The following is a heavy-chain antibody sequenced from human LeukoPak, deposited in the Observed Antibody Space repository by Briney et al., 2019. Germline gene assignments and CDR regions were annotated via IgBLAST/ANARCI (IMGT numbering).Heavy chain of an antibody. J-gene: IGHJ6*02. V-gene: IGHV5-51*01. CDR3: ARHPDCTRTSCYVDYYGMDV. Sequence: GESLKISCKGSGYRFTSYWIGWVRQMPGKGLEWMGIINPGDSDTRYSPSFQGQVTISADKSISTAYLQWSSLKASDAAMYYCARHPDCTRTSCYVDYYGMDVWGQGTTVTVSS. D-gene: IGHD2-2*01. CDR2: INPGDSDT. CDR1: GYRFTSYW.